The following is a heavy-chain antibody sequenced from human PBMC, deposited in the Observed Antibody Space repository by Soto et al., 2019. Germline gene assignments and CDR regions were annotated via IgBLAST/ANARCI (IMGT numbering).Heavy chain of an antibody. CDR1: GYSISSGYY. Sequence: SETLSLTCAVSGYSISSGYYWGWIRQPPGKGLEWIGSIYHSGSTYYNPSLKSRVTISVDTSKNQFSLKLSSVTAADTAVYFCARDLSLYGDSYYSGMGVWGQGTTVTVSS. D-gene: IGHD4-17*01. J-gene: IGHJ6*02. CDR2: IYHSGST. CDR3: ARDLSLYGDSYYSGMGV. V-gene: IGHV4-38-2*02.